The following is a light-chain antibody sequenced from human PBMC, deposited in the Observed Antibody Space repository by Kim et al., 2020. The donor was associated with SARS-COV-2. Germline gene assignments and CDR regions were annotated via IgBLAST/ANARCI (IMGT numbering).Light chain of an antibody. CDR1: ECVNSY. CDR3: QQRSNWPRT. J-gene: IGKJ2*01. Sequence: LCRGERATLSWGGTECVNSYLAWDEQKPGQAPRREIYVVYDRVTGIPARLSGRGSGTDFSLTISSLEPEDFAVYYCQQRSNWPRTFGRGTKLEI. CDR2: VVY. V-gene: IGKV3-11*01.